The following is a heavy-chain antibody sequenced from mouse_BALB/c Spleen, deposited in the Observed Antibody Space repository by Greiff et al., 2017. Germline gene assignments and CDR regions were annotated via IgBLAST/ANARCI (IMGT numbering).Heavy chain of an antibody. J-gene: IGHJ4*01. CDR2: IYPGDGDT. CDR1: GYAFSSYW. D-gene: IGHD1-2*01. Sequence: VHLVESGAELVRPGSSVKISCKASGYAFSSYWMNWVKQRPGQGLEWIGQIYPGDGDTNYNGKFKGKATLTADKSSSTAYMQLSSLTSEDSAVYFCARGLRQYYAMDYWGQGTSVTVSS. CDR3: ARGLRQYYAMDY. V-gene: IGHV1-80*01.